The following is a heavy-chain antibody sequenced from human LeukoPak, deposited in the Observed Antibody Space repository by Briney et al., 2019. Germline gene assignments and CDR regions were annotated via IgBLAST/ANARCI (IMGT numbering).Heavy chain of an antibody. Sequence: PGGSLRLSCAASGFTFSSYGMHWVRQAPGKGLEWVAFIRYDGSNKYYADSVKGRFTISRDNSKNTLYLQMYSLRAEDTAVYYCARGGATIGPVDYWGQGTLVTVSS. CDR2: IRYDGSNK. CDR3: ARGGATIGPVDY. CDR1: GFTFSSYG. J-gene: IGHJ4*02. V-gene: IGHV3-30*02. D-gene: IGHD5-24*01.